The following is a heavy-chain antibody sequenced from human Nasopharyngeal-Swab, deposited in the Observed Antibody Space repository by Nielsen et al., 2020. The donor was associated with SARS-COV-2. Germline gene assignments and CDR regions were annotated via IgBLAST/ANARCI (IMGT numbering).Heavy chain of an antibody. CDR3: ARSYEWELLTDWYFDL. Sequence: SETLSLTCTVSGGSISSSSYYWGWIRQPPGKGLEWIGSIYYSGSTYYNPSLKSRATISVDTSKNQFSLKLSSVTAADTAVYYCARSYEWELLTDWYFDLWGRGTLVTVSS. D-gene: IGHD1-26*01. CDR1: GGSISSSSYY. CDR2: IYYSGST. V-gene: IGHV4-39*01. J-gene: IGHJ2*01.